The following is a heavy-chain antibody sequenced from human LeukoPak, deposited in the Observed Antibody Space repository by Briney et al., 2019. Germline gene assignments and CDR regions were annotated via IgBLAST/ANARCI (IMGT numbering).Heavy chain of an antibody. Sequence: GGSLRLSCAASGFTFSSCAVSWVRQAPGKGLEWVSGISGSGGSTYYADSVKGRFTISRDNSKNTLYLQMNSLRAEDTAVYYCARLFPFHGNMRYGMDVWGQGTTVTVSS. J-gene: IGHJ6*02. CDR3: ARLFPFHGNMRYGMDV. CDR2: ISGSGGST. D-gene: IGHD3-16*01. V-gene: IGHV3-23*01. CDR1: GFTFSSCA.